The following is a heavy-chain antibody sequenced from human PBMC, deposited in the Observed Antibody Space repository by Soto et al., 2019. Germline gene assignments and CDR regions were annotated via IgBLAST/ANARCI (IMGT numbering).Heavy chain of an antibody. J-gene: IGHJ4*02. CDR3: AKRSPSGTYYFDY. Sequence: GSLRLSCAASGFTFTSYAMTWVRRGPGKGLEWVSSIGTTTGDILYADSVKGRFTTSRDNSKNTLYLQINSLRTEDTAIYYCAKRSPSGTYYFDYWGQGTLVTVSS. CDR2: IGTTTGDI. CDR1: GFTFTSYA. D-gene: IGHD1-26*01. V-gene: IGHV3-23*01.